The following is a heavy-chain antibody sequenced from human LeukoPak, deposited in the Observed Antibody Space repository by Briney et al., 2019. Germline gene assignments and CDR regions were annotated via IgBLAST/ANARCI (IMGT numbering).Heavy chain of an antibody. J-gene: IGHJ4*02. CDR2: ISSGRCT. CDR3: VGEGRY. V-gene: IGHV3-53*01. Sequence: GRSRSLSRTPSRFTFKLYAMAGVRRTPGKRLESGSVISSGRCTNYRDSLKGRFSISRDNPKNTLYIQMNNLTAEDAAVYYCVGEGRYWGQGTLVTVSS. D-gene: IGHD4-17*01. CDR1: RFTFKLYA.